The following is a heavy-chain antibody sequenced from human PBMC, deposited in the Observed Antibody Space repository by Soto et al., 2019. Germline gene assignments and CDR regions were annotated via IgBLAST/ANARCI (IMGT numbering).Heavy chain of an antibody. D-gene: IGHD5-12*01. CDR2: INPNSGGT. CDR1: GYTFTGYY. CDR3: ARGNSGDDDEFDY. J-gene: IGHJ4*02. Sequence: GASVKVSCKASGYTFTGYYIHWVRQAPGQGLEWMGWINPNSGGTYYLQKFQGRVTMTRDTSITSVYMEMRGLTYDDTAVYYCARGNSGDDDEFDYWGQGXPVTVYS. V-gene: IGHV1-2*02.